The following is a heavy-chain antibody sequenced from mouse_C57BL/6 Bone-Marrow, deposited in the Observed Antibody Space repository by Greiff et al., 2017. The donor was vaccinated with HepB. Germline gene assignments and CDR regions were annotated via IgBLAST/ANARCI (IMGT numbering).Heavy chain of an antibody. Sequence: VQLQQSGPELVKPGASVKISCKASGYTFTDYYMNWVKQSHGKSLEWIGDINPNNGGTSYNQKFKGKATLTVDKSSSTAYMELRSLTSEDSAVYYCARKLRPDYYAMDYWGQGTSVTVSS. CDR3: ARKLRPDYYAMDY. D-gene: IGHD3-2*02. CDR1: GYTFTDYY. CDR2: INPNNGGT. J-gene: IGHJ4*01. V-gene: IGHV1-26*01.